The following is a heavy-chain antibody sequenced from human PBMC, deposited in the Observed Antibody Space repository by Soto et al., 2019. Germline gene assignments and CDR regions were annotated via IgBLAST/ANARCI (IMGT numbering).Heavy chain of an antibody. CDR3: AREFDDTAWGPGGLDV. J-gene: IGHJ6*02. D-gene: IGHD3-16*01. V-gene: IGHV3-7*03. CDR1: GFTFSTYW. CDR2: IKEDGNEK. Sequence: EVQLVESGGGLVQPGGSLRLSCAASGFTFSTYWMNWVRQAPGKGLEWVANIKEDGNEKYYVDFVKGRFTISRDNAKTSLNLQMTRLRAEDTAVYYCAREFDDTAWGPGGLDVWGQGTTVTVSS.